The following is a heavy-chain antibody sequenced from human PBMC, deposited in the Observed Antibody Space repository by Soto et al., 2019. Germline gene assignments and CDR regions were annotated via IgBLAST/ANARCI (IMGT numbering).Heavy chain of an antibody. J-gene: IGHJ4*02. CDR3: ARSSNGSGSYYFDY. D-gene: IGHD3-10*01. CDR1: GGSIRSYY. CDR2: IYYSGST. V-gene: IGHV4-59*01. Sequence: SETQSLTCTVSGGSIRSYYWSWIRQPPGKGLEWIGYIYYSGSTNYNPSLKSRVTISVDTSKNQFSLKLSSVTAADTAVYYCARSSNGSGSYYFDYWGQGTLVTVSS.